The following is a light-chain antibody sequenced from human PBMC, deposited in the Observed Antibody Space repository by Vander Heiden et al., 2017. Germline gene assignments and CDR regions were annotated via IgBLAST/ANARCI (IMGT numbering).Light chain of an antibody. V-gene: IGLV2-14*01. Sequence: HSALTQPASVSGSPGQSITISCTGTSSDVGGYNYVSWYQQHPGNAPKLMIYDVSYRPSGVSTRFSGSKSGNTASLTISGLQAEDEADYYCSSYTSSSTWVFGGGTKLTVL. J-gene: IGLJ3*02. CDR1: SSDVGGYNY. CDR3: SSYTSSSTWV. CDR2: DVS.